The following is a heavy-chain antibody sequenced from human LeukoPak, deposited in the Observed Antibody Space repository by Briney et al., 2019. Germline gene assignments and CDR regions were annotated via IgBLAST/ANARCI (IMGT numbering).Heavy chain of an antibody. V-gene: IGHV1-46*01. Sequence: ASVKVSCKASGYTFTSYYMHWVRQAPGQGLEWMGRINPSGGRTSNAQKFQGRVTMTRDMSTSTAYMELSRLRSDDTAVYYCARDRAPRIGPGGYSYGQMGLFDYWGQGTLVTVSS. D-gene: IGHD5-18*01. J-gene: IGHJ4*02. CDR3: ARDRAPRIGPGGYSYGQMGLFDY. CDR1: GYTFTSYY. CDR2: INPSGGRT.